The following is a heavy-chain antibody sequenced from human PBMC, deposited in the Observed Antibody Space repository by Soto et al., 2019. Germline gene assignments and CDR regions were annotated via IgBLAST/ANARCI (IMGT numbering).Heavy chain of an antibody. D-gene: IGHD1-26*01. J-gene: IGHJ4*02. CDR1: GFTFRNYG. V-gene: IGHV3-33*01. CDR3: AREGGQQSTRYRFDL. CDR2: IWYDGSNK. Sequence: QVQLVESGGGVVQPGSSLRLSCAASGFTFRNYGMHWVRQAPGKGLEWVAVIWYDGSNKYYADSVKGRLTISKDNSKNTVDLQRSSLRGEDTAVYYCAREGGQQSTRYRFDLWGQGSMVTVSS.